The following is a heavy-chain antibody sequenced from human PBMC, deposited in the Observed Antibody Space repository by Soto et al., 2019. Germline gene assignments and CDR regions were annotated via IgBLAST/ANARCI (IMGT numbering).Heavy chain of an antibody. CDR1: GFTFSSYS. CDR3: AREGYNWNYKGDY. Sequence: VQLVESGGGRVKPWGSVSLSCAASGFTFSSYSMNWFRQDPGKWLQWVSSISSSSSYIYYADSVNGRFTISRDNAKNSLYLQMISLRAEDTAVDYCAREGYNWNYKGDYWGQGTLVTVSS. V-gene: IGHV3-21*01. CDR2: ISSSSSYI. J-gene: IGHJ4*02. D-gene: IGHD1-7*01.